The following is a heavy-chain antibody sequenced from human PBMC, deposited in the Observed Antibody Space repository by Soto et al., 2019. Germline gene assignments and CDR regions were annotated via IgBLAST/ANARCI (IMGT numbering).Heavy chain of an antibody. CDR2: ISGSGGSK. Sequence: GGSLRLSCAVSGFTFSSYTMSWVRQAPGKGLEWVSVISGSGGSKYYADSVKGRFTISRDNSKNTLYLRMNSLRAEDTAEYYCAKDLPQGRDTSGYPIYGMDVWGKGTTVTVSS. J-gene: IGHJ6*04. D-gene: IGHD3-22*01. CDR1: GFTFSSYT. CDR3: AKDLPQGRDTSGYPIYGMDV. V-gene: IGHV3-23*01.